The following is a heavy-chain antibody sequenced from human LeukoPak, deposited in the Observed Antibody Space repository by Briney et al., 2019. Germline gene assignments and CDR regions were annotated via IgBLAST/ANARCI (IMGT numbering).Heavy chain of an antibody. CDR3: AKEFTGGWPFDS. J-gene: IGHJ4*02. CDR2: ISSSGETK. Sequence: GGSLRLSCAASAFTFSDYYMSWIRQAPGKGLEWLAYISSSGETKHYAASVEGRFTISRDNAKNSLYLQINSLRADDTAVYYCAKEFTGGWPFDSWGQGTLVTVSS. CDR1: AFTFSDYY. V-gene: IGHV3-11*01. D-gene: IGHD6-19*01.